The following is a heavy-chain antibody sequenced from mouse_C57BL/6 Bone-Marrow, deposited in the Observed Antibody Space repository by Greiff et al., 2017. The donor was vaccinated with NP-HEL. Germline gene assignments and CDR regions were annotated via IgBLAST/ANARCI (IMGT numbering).Heavy chain of an antibody. V-gene: IGHV1-74*01. D-gene: IGHD2-5*01. Sequence: KQRPGQGLEWIGRIHPSDSDTNYNQKFKGKATLTVDKSSSTAYMQLSSLTSEDSAVYYCAIHYSNYETMDYWGQGTSVTVSS. CDR2: IHPSDSDT. J-gene: IGHJ4*01. CDR3: AIHYSNYETMDY.